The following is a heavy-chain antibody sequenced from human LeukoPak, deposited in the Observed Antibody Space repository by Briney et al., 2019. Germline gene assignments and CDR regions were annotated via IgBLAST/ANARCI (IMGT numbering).Heavy chain of an antibody. Sequence: ASVKVSCKASGYTFTSYGISWVRQAPGQGLEWMGWISAYNGNTNYAQKLQGRVTMTTDASTSTAYMELRSLTSDDTAVYYCARGRIYYDSSGYVNWGQGTLVTVPS. D-gene: IGHD3-22*01. CDR1: GYTFTSYG. CDR2: ISAYNGNT. CDR3: ARGRIYYDSSGYVN. J-gene: IGHJ4*02. V-gene: IGHV1-18*01.